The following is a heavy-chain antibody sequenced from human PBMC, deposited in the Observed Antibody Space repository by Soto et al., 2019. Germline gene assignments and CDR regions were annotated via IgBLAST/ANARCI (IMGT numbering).Heavy chain of an antibody. D-gene: IGHD4-17*01. J-gene: IGHJ4*02. CDR3: AKDLDYGGNSGPGFDY. Sequence: SLRLSCAASGFTFDDYAMHWVRQAPGKGLEWVSGISWNSGSIGYADSVKGRFTISRDNAKNSLYLQMNSLRAEDTALYYCAKDLDYGGNSGPGFDYWGQGTLVTVSS. V-gene: IGHV3-9*01. CDR2: ISWNSGSI. CDR1: GFTFDDYA.